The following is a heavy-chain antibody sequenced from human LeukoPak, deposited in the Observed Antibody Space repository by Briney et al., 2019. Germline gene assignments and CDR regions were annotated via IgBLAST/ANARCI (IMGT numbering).Heavy chain of an antibody. CDR3: ARDLLDGYNYPLLLNY. Sequence: PGGSLRLSCAASGFTFSSYEMNWVRQAPGKGLEWVSYISSSGSTIYYADSVRGRFTISRDNAKNSLYLQMNSLRAEDTAVYYCARDLLDGYNYPLLLNYWGQGTLVTVSS. V-gene: IGHV3-48*03. J-gene: IGHJ4*02. D-gene: IGHD5-24*01. CDR2: ISSSGSTI. CDR1: GFTFSSYE.